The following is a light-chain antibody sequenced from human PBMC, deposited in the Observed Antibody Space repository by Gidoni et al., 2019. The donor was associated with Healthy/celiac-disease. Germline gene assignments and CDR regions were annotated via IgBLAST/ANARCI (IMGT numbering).Light chain of an antibody. Sequence: EIVLTQSPATLSLSPGARATLSCRASQSVSSYLAWYQQKPDQAPRLLIYDASNRATGIPARFSGSGSGTDFTLTISSLEPEDFAVYYCQQGSNWPPTFGGGTRVEIK. V-gene: IGKV3-11*01. CDR1: QSVSSY. CDR2: DAS. J-gene: IGKJ4*01. CDR3: QQGSNWPPT.